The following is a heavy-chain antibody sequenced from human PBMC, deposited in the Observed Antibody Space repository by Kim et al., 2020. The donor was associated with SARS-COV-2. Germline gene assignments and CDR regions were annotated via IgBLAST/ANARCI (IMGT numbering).Heavy chain of an antibody. Sequence: ASVKVSCKASGYTFTRYAMHWVRQAPGQRLEWMGWINAGNGDTKYSQKFQARVTITRDTSASTAYMELSSLRSEDTAVYYCARMGGLTTMTFDYWGQGTLVTVSS. CDR1: GYTFTRYA. CDR3: ARMGGLTTMTFDY. J-gene: IGHJ4*02. CDR2: INAGNGDT. D-gene: IGHD4-17*01. V-gene: IGHV1-3*01.